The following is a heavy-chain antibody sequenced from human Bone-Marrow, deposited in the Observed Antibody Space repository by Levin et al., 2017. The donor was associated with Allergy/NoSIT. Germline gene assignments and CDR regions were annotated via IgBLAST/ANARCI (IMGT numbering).Heavy chain of an antibody. CDR1: GGSISSYY. V-gene: IGHV4-59*01. Sequence: MAGGSLRLSCTVSGGSISSYYWSWIRQPPGKGLEWIGYISYSGSTNYNPSLKSRVTISLDTSKNQFSLRLSSVTAADTAVYYCTRDERGPKYYFDYWGQGTLVTVSS. CDR2: ISYSGST. CDR3: TRDERGPKYYFDY. J-gene: IGHJ4*02.